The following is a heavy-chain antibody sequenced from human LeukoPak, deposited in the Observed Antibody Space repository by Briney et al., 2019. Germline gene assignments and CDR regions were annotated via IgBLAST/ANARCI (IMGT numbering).Heavy chain of an antibody. D-gene: IGHD6-19*01. J-gene: IGHJ4*02. CDR3: AKDIGPGGSSGWYYLDY. CDR2: ISWNSGSI. CDR1: GFTFDDYA. Sequence: GGSLRLSCAASGFTFDDYAMHWVRQAPGKGLEWVSGISWNSGSIGYADSVKGRFTISRDNAKNSLYLQMNSLRAEDTALYYCAKDIGPGGSSGWYYLDYWGQGTLVTVSS. V-gene: IGHV3-9*01.